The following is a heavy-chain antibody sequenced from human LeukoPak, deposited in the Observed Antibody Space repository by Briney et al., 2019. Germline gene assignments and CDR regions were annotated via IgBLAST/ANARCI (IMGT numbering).Heavy chain of an antibody. CDR1: GFTFSSYA. V-gene: IGHV3-23*01. D-gene: IGHD2-15*01. CDR2: ISGSGGST. Sequence: GGSLRLSCAASGFTFSSYAMSWVRQAPGKGLEWVSAISGSGGSTYYADSVKGRFTISRDNSKNTLYLQMNSLRAEDTAVYYCAKGWAVGYCSGGSCYSDYYYYYMGVWGKGTTVTVSS. J-gene: IGHJ6*03. CDR3: AKGWAVGYCSGGSCYSDYYYYYMGV.